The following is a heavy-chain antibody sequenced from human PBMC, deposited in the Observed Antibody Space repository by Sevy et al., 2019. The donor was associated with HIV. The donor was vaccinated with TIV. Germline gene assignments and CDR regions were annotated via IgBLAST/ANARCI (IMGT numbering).Heavy chain of an antibody. D-gene: IGHD1-7*01. CDR1: GFSLSDFY. V-gene: IGHV3-11*06. J-gene: IGHJ4*01. CDR2: ISSGSTYT. CDR3: ARDRRNYAGQYFDY. Sequence: GGSLRLSCEVSGFSLSDFYMSWIRQAPGKGLELVSDISSGSTYTKSADSVKGRFTISRDNARNSLYLQMHSLRVEDTAVYYCARDRRNYAGQYFDYWGQGTLVTVSS.